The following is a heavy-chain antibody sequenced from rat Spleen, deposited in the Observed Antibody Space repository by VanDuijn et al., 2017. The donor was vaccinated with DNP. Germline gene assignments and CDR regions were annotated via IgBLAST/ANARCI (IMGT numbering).Heavy chain of an antibody. CDR1: GFTFSDYA. CDR2: ITSSGGST. CDR3: ATSSYYGYAYGFAY. Sequence: EVQLVESGGGLVQPGRSLKLSCAASGFTFSDYAMAWVRQAPTKGLEWVAAITSSGGSTYYPDSVKGRFTISRDDAKNTLSVQMDSLRSEDTATYYCATSSYYGYAYGFAYWGQGTLVTVSS. V-gene: IGHV5S13*01. D-gene: IGHD1-7*01. J-gene: IGHJ3*01.